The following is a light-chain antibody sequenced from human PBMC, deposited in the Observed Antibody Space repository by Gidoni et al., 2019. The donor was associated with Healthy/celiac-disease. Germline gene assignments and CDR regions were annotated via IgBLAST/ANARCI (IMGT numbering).Light chain of an antibody. CDR3: QHSYSTPQT. V-gene: IGKV1-39*01. J-gene: IGKJ1*01. CDR2: AAS. Sequence: DIQMTQSPSSLSASVGDRVTITCRASQSISSYLNWYKQKPGKAPKLLIYAASSLQSGVPSRFSGSGSGTDFTLTISSLQPEDFATYYCQHSYSTPQTFGQGTKVEIK. CDR1: QSISSY.